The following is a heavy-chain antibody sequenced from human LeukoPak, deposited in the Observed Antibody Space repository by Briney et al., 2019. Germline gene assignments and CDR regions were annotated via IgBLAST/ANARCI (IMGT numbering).Heavy chain of an antibody. CDR2: ISRSSRTI. CDR1: GFTFSSYS. Sequence: GGSLRLSCAASGFTFSSYSMNWVRQAPGKGLEWVSYISRSSRTIYYADSVKGRFTISRDNAKNSLYLQMNSLRDEDTAVYYCAVFLEWQGATYYGMDVWGQGTTVTVSS. V-gene: IGHV3-48*02. J-gene: IGHJ6*02. D-gene: IGHD3-3*01. CDR3: AVFLEWQGATYYGMDV.